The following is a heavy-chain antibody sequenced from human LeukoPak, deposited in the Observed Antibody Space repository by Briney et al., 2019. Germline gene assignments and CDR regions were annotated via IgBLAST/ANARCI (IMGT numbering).Heavy chain of an antibody. Sequence: GASVKVSCTASGYTFTSYYMHWVRQAPGQGLEWMGWINPNSGGTNHALKFQGRVTMTRDTSISTAYMELSSLRSEDTAVYYCARDSSGQDAFDIWGQGAMVTVSS. D-gene: IGHD3-22*01. V-gene: IGHV1-2*02. CDR1: GYTFTSYY. CDR2: INPNSGGT. CDR3: ARDSSGQDAFDI. J-gene: IGHJ3*02.